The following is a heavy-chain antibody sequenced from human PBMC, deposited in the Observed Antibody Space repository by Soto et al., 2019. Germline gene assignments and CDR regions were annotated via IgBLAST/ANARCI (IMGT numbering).Heavy chain of an antibody. D-gene: IGHD1-26*01. CDR1: GFTFSGYG. CDR2: TRHDGSNT. CDR3: ARDGVGATTYFGYFDY. Sequence: GGSLRLCCAASGFTFSGYGMHWVRQAPGKGLEWVAVTRHDGSNTYYADSVRGRFTISRDNSKKTLYLQMNSLRAEDTAVYYCARDGVGATTYFGYFDYWGQGTLVTVSS. J-gene: IGHJ4*02. V-gene: IGHV3-33*01.